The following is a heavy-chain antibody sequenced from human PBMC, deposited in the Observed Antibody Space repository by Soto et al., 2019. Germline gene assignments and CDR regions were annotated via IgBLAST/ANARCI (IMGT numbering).Heavy chain of an antibody. D-gene: IGHD6-13*01. CDR1: GFTFSDYY. J-gene: IGHJ4*02. CDR2: ISSSSSYT. CDR3: ARDIAAAGNYFDD. Sequence: LRLSCAASGFTFSDYYMSWIRQAPGKGLEWVSYISSSSSYTNYADSVKGRFTISRDNAKNSLYLQMNSLRAEDTAVYYCARDIAAAGNYFDDWGQGTLVTVSS. V-gene: IGHV3-11*05.